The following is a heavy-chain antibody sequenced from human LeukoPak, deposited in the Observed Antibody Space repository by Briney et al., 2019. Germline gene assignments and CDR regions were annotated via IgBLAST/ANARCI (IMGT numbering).Heavy chain of an antibody. V-gene: IGHV4-59*01. CDR2: TSDSGNT. Sequence: SETLSLTCTVSGGSIRNYYWNWIRRPTAKGLEWIGYTSDSGNTDYKPSLKSRVTISVDTSKNQFSLKLTPATAADTAVYYCARWHSHGRYFDYWGQGALVTVSS. CDR1: GGSIRNYY. CDR3: ARWHSHGRYFDY. J-gene: IGHJ4*02. D-gene: IGHD2-21*01.